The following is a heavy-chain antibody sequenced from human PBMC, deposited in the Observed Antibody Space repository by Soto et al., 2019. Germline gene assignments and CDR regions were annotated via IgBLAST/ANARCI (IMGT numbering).Heavy chain of an antibody. Sequence: GGSLRLSCAASGFAFSPYAMSWVRQAAGKGLEWVSSISGSGDYTYYADSVKGRFTISRDNSKNTLYLQMNSLRAEDTAVYYCAKAVDTAVVSYFDYWGQGTLVTVSS. CDR3: AKAVDTAVVSYFDY. CDR1: GFAFSPYA. D-gene: IGHD5-18*01. J-gene: IGHJ4*02. CDR2: ISGSGDYT. V-gene: IGHV3-23*01.